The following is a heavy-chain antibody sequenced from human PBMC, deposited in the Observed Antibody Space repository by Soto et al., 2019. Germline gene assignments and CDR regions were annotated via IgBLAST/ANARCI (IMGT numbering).Heavy chain of an antibody. CDR2: ITRSGDST. Sequence: EQLLESGGGLAQPGGSLRLSCAGSEFTFSKYAMTWVRQAPGKGPEWVSTITRSGDSTYYADSVKGRFTVSRDNSQNTLWLQMNSLRAEDTAVYYCAKEGTESGSYYYFDHWGRGTLVFVSS. J-gene: IGHJ4*02. CDR3: AKEGTESGSYYYFDH. D-gene: IGHD1-26*01. V-gene: IGHV3-23*01. CDR1: EFTFSKYA.